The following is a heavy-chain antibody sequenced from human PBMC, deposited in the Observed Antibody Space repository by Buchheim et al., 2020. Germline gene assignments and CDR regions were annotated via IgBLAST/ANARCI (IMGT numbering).Heavy chain of an antibody. Sequence: QVQLQESGPGLVKPSGTLSLTCAVSGGSISSSNWWSWVRQPPGKGLEWIGEIYHSGSTNYNPSLKSRVTISVDKSKNQFSLKLSSVTAADTAVYYCAIQHITTVAAAGIEIYYYYGMDVWGQGTT. CDR3: AIQHITTVAAAGIEIYYYYGMDV. CDR2: IYHSGST. V-gene: IGHV4-4*02. D-gene: IGHD6-13*01. CDR1: GGSISSSNW. J-gene: IGHJ6*02.